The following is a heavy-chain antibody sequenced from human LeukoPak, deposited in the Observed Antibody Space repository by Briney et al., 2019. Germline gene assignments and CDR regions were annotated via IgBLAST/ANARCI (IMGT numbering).Heavy chain of an antibody. CDR1: KFTVSSNY. CDR2: IYSGGST. J-gene: IGHJ4*02. Sequence: QAGGSLRLSCAASKFTVSSNYMSWVRQAPGKGLEWVSVIYSGGSTYYADSVKGRFTISRDNSKNTLYLQMNSLRAEDTAVYYCAKGSGDPSFYNHYFDYWGQGTLVTVSS. D-gene: IGHD3-10*01. CDR3: AKGSGDPSFYNHYFDY. V-gene: IGHV3-53*01.